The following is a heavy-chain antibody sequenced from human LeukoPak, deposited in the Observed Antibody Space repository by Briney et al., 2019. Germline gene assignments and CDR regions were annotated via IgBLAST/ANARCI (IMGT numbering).Heavy chain of an antibody. CDR2: IYYSGST. V-gene: IGHV4-59*04. J-gene: IGHJ6*02. CDR3: ACLPHYYDSSGYFGGYYYYGMDV. Sequence: SETLSLTCTVSGGSISSYYWSWIRQPPGKGLEWIGYIYYSGSTYYNPSLKSRVTISVDTSKNQFSLKLSSVTAADTAVYYCACLPHYYDSSGYFGGYYYYGMDVWGQGTTVTVSS. D-gene: IGHD3-22*01. CDR1: GGSISSYY.